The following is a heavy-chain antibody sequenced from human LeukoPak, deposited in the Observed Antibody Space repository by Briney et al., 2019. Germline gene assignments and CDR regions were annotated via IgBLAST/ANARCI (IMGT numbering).Heavy chain of an antibody. V-gene: IGHV1-8*01. Sequence: GASVKVSCKASGYTFTSYDINWVRQATGQGLEWMVWMNPNSGNTGYAQKFQGRVTMTGNTSISTAYMELSSLRSEDTAVYYCARAVTLRGIDYWGQGTLVTVSS. CDR2: MNPNSGNT. J-gene: IGHJ4*02. CDR3: ARAVTLRGIDY. D-gene: IGHD1-26*01. CDR1: GYTFTSYD.